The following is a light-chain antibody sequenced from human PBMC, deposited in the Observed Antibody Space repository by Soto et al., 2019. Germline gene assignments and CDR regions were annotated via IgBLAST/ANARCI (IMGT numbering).Light chain of an antibody. CDR2: DAS. CDR3: QQYGSSPRA. V-gene: IGKV3-20*01. Sequence: EMVLTQSPGTLSLSPGERATLSCRASQSVSNSYLAWYQQKPGQAPRLLIYDASSRATGIPDRFRGSGSGTDFTLIISRLEPEDFAVYYCQQYGSSPRAFGQGTKVEIK. J-gene: IGKJ1*01. CDR1: QSVSNSY.